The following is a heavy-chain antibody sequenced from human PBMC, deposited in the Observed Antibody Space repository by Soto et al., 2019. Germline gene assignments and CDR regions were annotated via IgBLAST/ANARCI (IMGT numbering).Heavy chain of an antibody. Sequence: QVQLVESGGGVVPPGRSLRLSCAGSGFTFGNYGMHWLRQAPGKGLEWLTVISYDGGDRYYADSVKGRFAISRDNSKKTLYLQMNSLRVDDSAVYYCAKAGGAHKSPLDYWGQGSQVSVSS. D-gene: IGHD2-21*01. V-gene: IGHV3-30*18. CDR1: GFTFGNYG. J-gene: IGHJ4*02. CDR2: ISYDGGDR. CDR3: AKAGGAHKSPLDY.